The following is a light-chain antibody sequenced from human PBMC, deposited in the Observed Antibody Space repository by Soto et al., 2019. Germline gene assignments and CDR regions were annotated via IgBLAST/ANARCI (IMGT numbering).Light chain of an antibody. Sequence: EIVLTQSPATLSLSPGERATLSCRASQSVSGYLAWYQHKPGQAPRLLIYDASKRATGIPTRFRGSGSGTDFTLTISSLEPEDFAVYYCQQRSNWHTFGPGTRLEMK. V-gene: IGKV3-11*01. CDR2: DAS. CDR1: QSVSGY. J-gene: IGKJ5*01. CDR3: QQRSNWHT.